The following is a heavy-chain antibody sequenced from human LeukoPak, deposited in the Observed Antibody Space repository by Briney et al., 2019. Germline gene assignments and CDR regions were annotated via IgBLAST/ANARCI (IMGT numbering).Heavy chain of an antibody. D-gene: IGHD2-8*01. CDR3: ARESTEIVLMVYAEEEGFDY. CDR2: ISSSSSYI. V-gene: IGHV3-21*01. Sequence: GGSLRLSCAASGFTFSSYSMNWVRQAPGKGLEWVSSISSSSSYIYYADSVKGRFTISRDNAKNSLYLQMNSLRAEDTAVYYCARESTEIVLMVYAEEEGFDYWGQGTLVTVPS. J-gene: IGHJ4*02. CDR1: GFTFSSYS.